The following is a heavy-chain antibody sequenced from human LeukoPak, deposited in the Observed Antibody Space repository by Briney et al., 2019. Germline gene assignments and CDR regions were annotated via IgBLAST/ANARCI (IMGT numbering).Heavy chain of an antibody. CDR2: IWYDGSNK. Sequence: GGSLRVSCAASGFTFSSYGMHWVRQAPGKGLEWVAIIWYDGSNKYYADSVKGRFTISRDNSKNTLYLQMNSLRAEDTAVYYCARDSDEFSPGRLGYWGQGIVVSVSS. D-gene: IGHD1-26*01. CDR3: ARDSDEFSPGRLGY. J-gene: IGHJ4*02. V-gene: IGHV3-33*01. CDR1: GFTFSSYG.